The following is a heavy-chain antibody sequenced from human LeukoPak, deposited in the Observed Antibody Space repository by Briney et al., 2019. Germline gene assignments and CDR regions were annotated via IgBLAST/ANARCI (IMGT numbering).Heavy chain of an antibody. J-gene: IGHJ4*01. D-gene: IGHD4-11*01. Sequence: SGGSLRLSCAASGFIFSHHGMHWVRQAPGKGLEWVAVIWSDATNRFYADSVKGRFTISRDNSQNTVSLQMNSLRVKDTAIYYCARDAQRGFDYSNSLKNWGHGTLVTVSS. CDR1: GFIFSHHG. CDR3: ARDAQRGFDYSNSLKN. V-gene: IGHV3-33*01. CDR2: IWSDATNR.